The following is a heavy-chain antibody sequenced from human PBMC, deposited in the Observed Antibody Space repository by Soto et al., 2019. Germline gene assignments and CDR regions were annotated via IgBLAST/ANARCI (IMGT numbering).Heavy chain of an antibody. CDR3: ARGSYDILTGYYREMDV. CDR1: GGSFSGYY. J-gene: IGHJ6*02. D-gene: IGHD3-9*01. CDR2: INHSGST. Sequence: SETLSLTCAVYGGSFSGYYWSWIRQPPGKGLEWIGEINHSGSTNYNPSLKSRVTISVDTSKNQFSLKLSSVTAADTAVYYCARGSYDILTGYYREMDVWGQGTTVTVS. V-gene: IGHV4-34*01.